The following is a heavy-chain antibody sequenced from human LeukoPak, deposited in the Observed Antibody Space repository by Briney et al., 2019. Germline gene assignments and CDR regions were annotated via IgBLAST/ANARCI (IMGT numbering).Heavy chain of an antibody. Sequence: ASETLSLTCTVSGGSVSSGSYYWSWIRQPPGKGLEWIGYIYYSGSTNYNPSLKSRVTISVDTSKNQFSLKLSSVTAADRAVYYCARVSYESGFDYWGQGTLVTVSS. CDR3: ARVSYESGFDY. V-gene: IGHV4-61*01. CDR2: IYYSGST. J-gene: IGHJ4*02. D-gene: IGHD3-16*01. CDR1: GGSVSSGSYY.